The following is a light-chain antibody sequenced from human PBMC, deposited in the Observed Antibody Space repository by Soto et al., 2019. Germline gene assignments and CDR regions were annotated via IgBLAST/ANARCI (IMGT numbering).Light chain of an antibody. CDR1: SNDVGGYNY. J-gene: IGLJ1*01. V-gene: IGLV2-14*01. CDR3: SSYTTSSLYV. Sequence: QSVLTQPASVSGSPGQSITISCTGTSNDVGGYNYVSWYQQHPGKAPKVIIYDVNYRPSGVSDRFSGSKSGSTASLTISGLQAEDEADYYCSSYTTSSLYVFGTGTKVTVL. CDR2: DVN.